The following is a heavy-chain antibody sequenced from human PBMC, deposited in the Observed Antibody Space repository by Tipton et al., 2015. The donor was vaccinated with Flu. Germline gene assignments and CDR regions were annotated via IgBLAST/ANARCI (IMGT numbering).Heavy chain of an antibody. CDR3: ARDYTHGTNWHSVQCFDL. Sequence: QLVQSGGGVVQPGRSLRLSCAASGFTFNNYVMYWVRQAPGKGLEWVAVISYDGSNKYYTDSVKGRFTSSRDNSKNTLYLQMSSLRPEDTAVYYCARDYTHGTNWHSVQCFDLWGQGTLVTVSS. J-gene: IGHJ4*02. D-gene: IGHD4/OR15-4a*01. CDR2: ISYDGSNK. V-gene: IGHV3-30-3*01. CDR1: GFTFNNYV.